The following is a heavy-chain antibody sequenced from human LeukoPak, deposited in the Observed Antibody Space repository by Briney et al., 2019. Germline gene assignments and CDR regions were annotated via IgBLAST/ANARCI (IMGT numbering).Heavy chain of an antibody. D-gene: IGHD3-10*01. CDR2: VYTDGGTI. CDR3: ATEAPGSYRFDN. J-gene: IGHJ4*02. Sequence: ASVKVSCKASGDIFTNYHLHWVRLAPGRGGEWMGAVYTDGGTITNTRSFQGRVTMTRDVSTRTVYMELSSLNSEDTAVYYCATEAPGSYRFDNWGQEILVTVSS. V-gene: IGHV1-46*01. CDR1: GDIFTNYH.